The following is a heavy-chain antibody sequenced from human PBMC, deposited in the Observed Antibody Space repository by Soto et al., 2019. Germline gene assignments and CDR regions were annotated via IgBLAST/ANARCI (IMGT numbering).Heavy chain of an antibody. D-gene: IGHD3-22*01. V-gene: IGHV3-15*07. CDR3: STNYYDSSGYDNWFDP. J-gene: IGHJ5*02. CDR2: IKSKAYGGTT. CDR1: GFTFSDAW. Sequence: GGSQRLSYAASGFTFSDAWMNWVRQAPGKGLEWVGRIKSKAYGGTTEYAASVKGRFTISRDDSKSIAYLQMNSLKTEDTAVYYCSTNYYDSSGYDNWFDPWGQGTLVTVSS.